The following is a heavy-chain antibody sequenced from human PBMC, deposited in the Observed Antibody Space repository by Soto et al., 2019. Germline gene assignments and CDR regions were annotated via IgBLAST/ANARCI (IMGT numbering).Heavy chain of an antibody. V-gene: IGHV4-39*01. CDR1: GGSISSSSYY. D-gene: IGHD1-26*01. Sequence: QLRLQESGPGLVKPSETLTLTCTVSGGSISSSSYYWGWIRQPPGKGLEWIGTIYYSGSTYYNPSLKSRVTISVDTSKNQFSRKLGSVTAADTAVYYCARLGATKNYYYGVDVWGQGTTVTVSS. CDR3: ARLGATKNYYYGVDV. J-gene: IGHJ6*02. CDR2: IYYSGST.